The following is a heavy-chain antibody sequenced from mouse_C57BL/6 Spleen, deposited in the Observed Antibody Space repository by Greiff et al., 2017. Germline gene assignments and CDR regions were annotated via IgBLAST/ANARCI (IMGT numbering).Heavy chain of an antibody. J-gene: IGHJ2*01. V-gene: IGHV1-26*01. CDR2: INPNNGGT. CDR3: ARWGSSGYPSFDY. CDR1: GYTFTDYY. D-gene: IGHD3-2*02. Sequence: EVQLQQSGPELVKPGASVKISCKASGYTFTDYYMNWVKQSHGKSLEWIGDINPNNGGTSYNQKFKGKATLTVDKSSSTAYMELRSLTSEDSAVYYCARWGSSGYPSFDYWGQGTTLTVSS.